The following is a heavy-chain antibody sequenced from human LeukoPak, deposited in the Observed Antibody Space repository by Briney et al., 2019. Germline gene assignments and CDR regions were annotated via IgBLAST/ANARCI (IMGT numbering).Heavy chain of an antibody. D-gene: IGHD3-10*01. Sequence: GGSLRLSCAASGFTFSSYAMSWVRQAPGKGLEWVSSISSSSSYIYYADSVKGRFTISRDNAKNSLYLQMNSLRAEDTAVYYCARVRGVTTFDHWGQGTLVTVSS. CDR2: ISSSSSYI. V-gene: IGHV3-21*01. CDR1: GFTFSSYA. CDR3: ARVRGVTTFDH. J-gene: IGHJ4*02.